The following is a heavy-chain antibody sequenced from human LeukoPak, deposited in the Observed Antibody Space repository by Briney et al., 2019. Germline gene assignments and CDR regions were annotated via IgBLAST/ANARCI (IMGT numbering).Heavy chain of an antibody. CDR1: GFTVSYNF. CDR3: TTTAGSYHFDY. J-gene: IGHJ4*02. CDR2: IKSKTDGGTT. Sequence: GGSLRLSCAASGFTVSYNFMTRVRQAPGKGLEWVGRIKSKTDGGTTDYAAPVKGRFTISRDDSKNTLYLQMNSLKTEDTAVYYCTTTAGSYHFDYWGQGTLVTVSS. V-gene: IGHV3-15*01. D-gene: IGHD1-26*01.